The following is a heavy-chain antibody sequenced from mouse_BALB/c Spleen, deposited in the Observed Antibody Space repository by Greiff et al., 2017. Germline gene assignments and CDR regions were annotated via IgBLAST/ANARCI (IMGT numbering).Heavy chain of an antibody. V-gene: IGHV2-9*02. Sequence: VQLQQSGPGLVAPSQSLSITCTVSGFSLTSYGVHWVRQPPGKGLEWLGVIWAGGSTNYNSALMSRLSISKDNSKSQVFLKMNSLQTDDTAMYYCARDLNYGNPFAYWGQGTLVTVSA. CDR2: IWAGGST. CDR1: GFSLTSYG. D-gene: IGHD2-1*01. CDR3: ARDLNYGNPFAY. J-gene: IGHJ3*01.